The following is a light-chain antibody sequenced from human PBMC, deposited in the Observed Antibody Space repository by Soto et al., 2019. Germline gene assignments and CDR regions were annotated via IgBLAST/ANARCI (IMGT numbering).Light chain of an antibody. CDR2: SNY. V-gene: IGLV1-44*01. CDR1: NSNIGSNP. Sequence: QSVLTQPPSASGTPGQRVTISCSGSNSNIGSNPVHWYQQFPGTAPKVLIYSNYQRPSGVPDRFSGSKSGTSASLAISGLQSEDEADYYRAAWDDRLSDLLFGGGTKVTVL. J-gene: IGLJ2*01. CDR3: AAWDDRLSDLL.